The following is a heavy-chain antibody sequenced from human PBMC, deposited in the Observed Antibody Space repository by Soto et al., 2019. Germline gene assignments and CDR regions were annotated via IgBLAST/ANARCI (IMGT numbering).Heavy chain of an antibody. CDR3: ARGYAVAGMGWDFDY. CDR1: GYTLTELS. V-gene: IGHV1-24*01. D-gene: IGHD6-19*01. CDR2: FDPEDGET. Sequence: ASVKVSCKVSGYTLTELSMHWVRQAPGKGLEWMGGFDPEDGETIYAQKLQGRVTMTEDTSTGTAYMELRSLRSDDTAVYYCARGYAVAGMGWDFDYWGQGTLVTVSS. J-gene: IGHJ4*02.